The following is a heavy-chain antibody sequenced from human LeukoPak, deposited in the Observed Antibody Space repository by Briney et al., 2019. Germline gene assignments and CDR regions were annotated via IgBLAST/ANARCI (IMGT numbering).Heavy chain of an antibody. CDR3: ARNVYNFDY. Sequence: GGSLRLSCATSGFTFSSYEMKWVSQAPGKGLEWVSYISSSGSTIYYADSVQGRFTISRDNAQNSLYLQMSSLRAEDTAVYYCARNVYNFDYWGQGTLVTVSS. J-gene: IGHJ4*02. CDR1: GFTFSSYE. CDR2: ISSSGSTI. D-gene: IGHD3-10*02. V-gene: IGHV3-48*03.